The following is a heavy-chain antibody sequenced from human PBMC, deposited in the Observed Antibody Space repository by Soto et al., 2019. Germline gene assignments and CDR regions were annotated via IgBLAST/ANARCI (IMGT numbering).Heavy chain of an antibody. D-gene: IGHD4-17*01. CDR1: GYTFTSYG. Sequence: ASVKVSFKASGYTFTSYGISWLRHAPGQGLEWMGWISAYNGNTNYAQKLQGRVTMTTDTSTSTAYMELRSLRSDDTAVYYCARVGGATVTTNNWFDPWGQGTLVTVSS. J-gene: IGHJ5*02. CDR3: ARVGGATVTTNNWFDP. V-gene: IGHV1-18*04. CDR2: ISAYNGNT.